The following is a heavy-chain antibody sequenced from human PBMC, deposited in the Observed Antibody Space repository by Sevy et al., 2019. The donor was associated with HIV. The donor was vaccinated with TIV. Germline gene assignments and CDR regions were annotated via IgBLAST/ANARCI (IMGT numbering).Heavy chain of an antibody. D-gene: IGHD3-16*01. CDR2: IKQDGSEK. CDR3: AKQANWALDY. V-gene: IGHV3-7*01. CDR1: GFTFSSFW. J-gene: IGHJ4*02. Sequence: GGCLRLSCAVSGFTFSSFWMSWVRQAPGKGLEWVANIKQDGSEKYYVDSVKGRFTISRENAKNSLYLQMNSLRAEAAAMYDCAKQANWALDYWGQGTLVTVSS.